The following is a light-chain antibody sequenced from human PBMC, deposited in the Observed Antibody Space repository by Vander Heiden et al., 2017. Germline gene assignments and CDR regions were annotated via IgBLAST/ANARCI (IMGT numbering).Light chain of an antibody. V-gene: IGLV3-25*03. CDR1: ALPKQY. J-gene: IGLJ2*01. CDR2: KDS. CDR3: QSADSSGHVV. Sequence: SYELTQPPSVSVSPGQTARITCSGDALPKQYAYWYQQKPGQAPVLVIYKDSERPSGIPERFSGSSSGTTVTLTISGVHAEDEADYYCQSADSSGHVVFGGGTKLTVL.